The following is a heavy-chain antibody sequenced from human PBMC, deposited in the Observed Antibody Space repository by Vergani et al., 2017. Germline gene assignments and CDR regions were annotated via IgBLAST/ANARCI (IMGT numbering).Heavy chain of an antibody. CDR1: GFTFSSYS. CDR2: ISSSSSYI. D-gene: IGHD3-10*01. J-gene: IGHJ6*03. CDR3: ARDYGDLGYYYYYMDV. Sequence: EVQLVESGGGLVKPGGSLRLSCAASGFTFSSYSMNWVRQAPGKGLEWVSSISSSSSYIYYADSVKGRFTISRDNAKNSLYLQMNSLRAEDTAVYYCARDYGDLGYYYYYMDVWGKGTTVTVSS. V-gene: IGHV3-21*01.